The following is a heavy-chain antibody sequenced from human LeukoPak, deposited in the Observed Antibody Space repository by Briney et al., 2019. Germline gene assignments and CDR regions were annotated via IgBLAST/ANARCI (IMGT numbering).Heavy chain of an antibody. CDR2: ISGSGGST. Sequence: PGGSLRLSCAASGFTFSSYAMSWVRQAPGKGLEWGSAISGSGGSTYYADSVKGRFTISRDNSKNTLYLQMNSLRAEDTAVYYCVRGSRMVYYYYMDVWGKRTTVTVSS. CDR1: GFTFSSYA. CDR3: VRGSRMVYYYYMDV. D-gene: IGHD2-8*01. J-gene: IGHJ6*03. V-gene: IGHV3-23*01.